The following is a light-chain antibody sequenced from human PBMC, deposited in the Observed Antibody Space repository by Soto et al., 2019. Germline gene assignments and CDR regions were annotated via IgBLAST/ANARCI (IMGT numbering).Light chain of an antibody. Sequence: DIPMTQSPSTLSASVGDRVTITCRASQSISSWLAWYQQKPGKAPKLLIYKASSLESGAPSRFSGSGSGTEFTLTISSLQPDDFATYYCQQYNSYSWTFGQGTKVEIK. CDR2: KAS. J-gene: IGKJ1*01. CDR1: QSISSW. CDR3: QQYNSYSWT. V-gene: IGKV1-5*03.